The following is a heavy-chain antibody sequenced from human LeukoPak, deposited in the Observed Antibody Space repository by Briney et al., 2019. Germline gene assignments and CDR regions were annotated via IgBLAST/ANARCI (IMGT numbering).Heavy chain of an antibody. V-gene: IGHV3-23*01. J-gene: IGHJ4*02. D-gene: IGHD7-27*01. CDR3: ATERNWVFDY. CDR1: GFTFSSYA. CDR2: ITGSGGST. Sequence: GGSLRLSCAASGFTFSSYAMSWVRQAPGQGLEWVSAITGSGGSTYYADSVTGRFTISRDNPKNTLYVQMNSLRAENTAVYYCATERNWVFDYWGQGTLVTVSS.